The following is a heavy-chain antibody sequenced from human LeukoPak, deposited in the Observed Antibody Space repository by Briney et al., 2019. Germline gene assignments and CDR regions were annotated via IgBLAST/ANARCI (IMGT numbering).Heavy chain of an antibody. CDR1: GFTFSSYG. V-gene: IGHV3-30*18. D-gene: IGHD3-22*01. CDR3: AKADVTYYYDSSGNDAFDI. CDR2: ISYDGSNK. Sequence: GGSLRLSCAASGFTFSSYGMHWVRQAPGKGLEWVAAISYDGSNKYYADSVKGRFTISRDNAKNTLYLQMNSLRAEDTAVYYCAKADVTYYYDSSGNDAFDIWGQGTMVTVSS. J-gene: IGHJ3*02.